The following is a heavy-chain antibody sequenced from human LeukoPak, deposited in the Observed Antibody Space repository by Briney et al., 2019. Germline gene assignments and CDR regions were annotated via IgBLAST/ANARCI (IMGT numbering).Heavy chain of an antibody. J-gene: IGHJ4*02. D-gene: IGHD2-2*02. CDR1: GASFSGYY. CDR3: ARVELDIVVVPAAITFDY. V-gene: IGHV4-34*01. Sequence: PSETLSLTCAVYGASFSGYYWSWIRQPPGKELEWIGEINHSGSTNYNPSLKSRVTISVDTSKNQFSLKLSSVTAADTAVYYCARVELDIVVVPAAITFDYWGQGTLVTVSS. CDR2: INHSGST.